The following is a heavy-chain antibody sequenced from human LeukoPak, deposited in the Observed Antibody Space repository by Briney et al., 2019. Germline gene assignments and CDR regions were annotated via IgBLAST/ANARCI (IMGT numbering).Heavy chain of an antibody. CDR3: ARDWGYSVDY. Sequence: ASVKVSCKASAYSFTVYFMHWVRQAPGQGLEWMGWIRIDNGNTKYAQKLQGRVTMTTDTSTSTAYMELRSLTSDDTAVYYCARDWGYSVDYWGQGTLVTVSS. D-gene: IGHD4-11*01. CDR1: AYSFTVYF. J-gene: IGHJ4*02. CDR2: IRIDNGNT. V-gene: IGHV1-18*04.